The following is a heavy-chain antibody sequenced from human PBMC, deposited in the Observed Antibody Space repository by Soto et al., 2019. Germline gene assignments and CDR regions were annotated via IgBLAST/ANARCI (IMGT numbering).Heavy chain of an antibody. V-gene: IGHV1-18*04. D-gene: IGHD3-3*01. CDR3: ARVDVLRFLEWLI. Sequence: ASLKVSCKASGCTFTNYGISWGRQAPGQGLEWMGWISAYNGNTNYAQNLQGRVTMTTDTSTSTAYMELRSLRSDDTAEYYCARVDVLRFLEWLIWGQGTLVTVSS. J-gene: IGHJ4*02. CDR2: ISAYNGNT. CDR1: GCTFTNYG.